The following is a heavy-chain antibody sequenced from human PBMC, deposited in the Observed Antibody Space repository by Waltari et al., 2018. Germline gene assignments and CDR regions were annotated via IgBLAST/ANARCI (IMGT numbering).Heavy chain of an antibody. D-gene: IGHD2-2*01. CDR2: ISIGGGT. Sequence: QATGKGVEWLSAISIGGGTYDPACLKGRFTISRDNSKNSLYLQMHSLRVEETAVYYCAIEGVYCLSSYCSDAYF. CDR3: AIEGVYCLSSYCSDAYF. V-gene: IGHV3-13*01. J-gene: IGHJ1*01.